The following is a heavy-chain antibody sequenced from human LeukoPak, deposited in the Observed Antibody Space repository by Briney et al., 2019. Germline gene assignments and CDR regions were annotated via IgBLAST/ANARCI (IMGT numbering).Heavy chain of an antibody. J-gene: IGHJ5*02. V-gene: IGHV3-23*01. CDR3: AKDVDGGGFDP. CDR1: GGSFSGYY. D-gene: IGHD4-17*01. Sequence: ETLSLTCAVYGGSFSGYYWSWVRQAPGKGLEWVSAISGSGGSTYYADSVKGRFTISRDNSKNTLYLQMNSLRAEDTAVYYCAKDVDGGGFDPWGQGTLVTVSS. CDR2: ISGSGGST.